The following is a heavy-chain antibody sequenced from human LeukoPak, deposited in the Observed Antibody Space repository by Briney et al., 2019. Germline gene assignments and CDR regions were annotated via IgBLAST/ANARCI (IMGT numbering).Heavy chain of an antibody. V-gene: IGHV3-30-3*01. CDR2: ISYDGSNK. CDR1: GFTFRSYW. J-gene: IGHJ3*02. Sequence: GGSLRLSCAASGFTFRSYWMSWVRQAPGKGLEWVAVISYDGSNKYYADSVKGRFTISRDNSKNTLYLQMNSLRAEDTAVYYCAREEALLDAFDIWGQGTMVTVSS. CDR3: AREEALLDAFDI.